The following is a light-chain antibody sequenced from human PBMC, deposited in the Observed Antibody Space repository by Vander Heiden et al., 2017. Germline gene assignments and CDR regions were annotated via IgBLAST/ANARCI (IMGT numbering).Light chain of an antibody. V-gene: IGKV3-11*01. J-gene: IGKJ5*01. Sequence: EIVLTQSPATVSLSPGERATLSCRASQSVSNYLAWYQQKPGQAPRLLIYDASKRATGIPARFSGSGSETDFTLTISSLEPEDFAVYYCQQGNNWPITFGQGTRLEIK. CDR2: DAS. CDR3: QQGNNWPIT. CDR1: QSVSNY.